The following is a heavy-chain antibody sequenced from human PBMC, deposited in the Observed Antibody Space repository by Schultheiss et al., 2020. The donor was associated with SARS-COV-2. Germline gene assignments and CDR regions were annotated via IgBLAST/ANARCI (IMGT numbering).Heavy chain of an antibody. CDR1: GGTFSSYA. CDR3: ARGPHCSGGGCYSKLGHHYYYMDV. Sequence: ASVKVSCKASGGTFSSYAISWVRQAPGQGLEWMGWINPNSGGTNYAQKFQGRVTMTTDTTTSTAYMEVRSLRSDDTAIYYCARGPHCSGGGCYSKLGHHYYYMDVWGRGTTVTVSS. CDR2: INPNSGGT. D-gene: IGHD2-15*01. V-gene: IGHV1-18*01. J-gene: IGHJ6*03.